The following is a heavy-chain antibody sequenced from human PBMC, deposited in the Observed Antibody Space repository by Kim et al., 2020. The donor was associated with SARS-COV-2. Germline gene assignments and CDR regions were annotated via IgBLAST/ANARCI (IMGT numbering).Heavy chain of an antibody. CDR3: ARSFRWLQPVDY. Sequence: SETLSLTCTVSGGSISSYYWSWIRQPPGKGLEWIGYIYYSGSTNYNPSLKSRVTISVDTSKNQFSLKLSSVTAADTAVYYCARSFRWLQPVDYWGQGTLVTVSS. D-gene: IGHD5-12*01. J-gene: IGHJ4*02. V-gene: IGHV4-59*13. CDR1: GGSISSYY. CDR2: IYYSGST.